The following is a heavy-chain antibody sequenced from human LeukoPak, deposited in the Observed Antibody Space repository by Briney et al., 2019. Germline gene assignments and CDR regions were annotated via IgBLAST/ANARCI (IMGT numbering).Heavy chain of an antibody. CDR3: ARDQGRIVDY. Sequence: SQTLSITCAISGDSVSTNSGAWNWIGQSPSRGLEWLGRTYYRSKWFHDYAGSVISRITINPDTSKNQFSLQLNSMTPEDTAVYYCARDQGRIVDYWGQGTLVTVSS. D-gene: IGHD1-26*01. CDR2: TYYRSKWFH. CDR1: GDSVSTNSGA. J-gene: IGHJ4*02. V-gene: IGHV6-1*01.